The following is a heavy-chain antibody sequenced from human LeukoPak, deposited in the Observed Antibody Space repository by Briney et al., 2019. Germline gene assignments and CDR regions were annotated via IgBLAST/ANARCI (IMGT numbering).Heavy chain of an antibody. Sequence: GESLKISCKGSGYGFTSYWIGWVRQMPGKGLEWMGIIYPGDSDTRYSPSFQGQVTISADKSISTAYLQWSSLRASDTAMYYCARGFFGYNDAFDIWGQGTMVTVSS. CDR3: ARGFFGYNDAFDI. CDR2: IYPGDSDT. V-gene: IGHV5-51*03. CDR1: GYGFTSYW. J-gene: IGHJ3*02. D-gene: IGHD5-24*01.